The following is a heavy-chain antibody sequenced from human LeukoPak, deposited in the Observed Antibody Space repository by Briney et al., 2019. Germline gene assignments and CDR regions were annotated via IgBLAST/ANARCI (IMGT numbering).Heavy chain of an antibody. V-gene: IGHV3-23*01. D-gene: IGHD2-2*01. CDR3: ATPPRSCSSIICHLNS. CDR1: GFTFSTSP. Sequence: GGSLRLSCEASGFTFSTSPMSWVRQAPGKGLEWVSTIGSTGVTTYYADSVKGRFTISRDNSKNTLYLQMNSLRAEDTAVFYCATPPRSCSSIICHLNSWGQGTLVTVSP. J-gene: IGHJ4*02. CDR2: IGSTGVTT.